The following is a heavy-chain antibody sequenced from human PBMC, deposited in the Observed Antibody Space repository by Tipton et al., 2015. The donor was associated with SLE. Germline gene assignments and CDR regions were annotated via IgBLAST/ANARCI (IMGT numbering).Heavy chain of an antibody. J-gene: IGHJ4*02. V-gene: IGHV3-49*04. Sequence: SLRLSCTTSGFTFADYAIGWVRQAPGKGLEWVGVARVKAYGGTTEYAASVQGRFTISRDDSRSVAYLQMNSLKTEDTAMYFCTRVPLGIPWVDDYWGQGTLVTVSS. D-gene: IGHD7-27*01. CDR2: ARVKAYGGTT. CDR3: TRVPLGIPWVDDY. CDR1: GFTFADYA.